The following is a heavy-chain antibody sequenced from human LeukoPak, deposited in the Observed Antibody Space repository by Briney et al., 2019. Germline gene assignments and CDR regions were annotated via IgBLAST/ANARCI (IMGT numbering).Heavy chain of an antibody. V-gene: IGHV3-69-1*01. J-gene: IGHJ6*02. Sequence: PGGSLRLSCAASGLTVSSNYMSWVRQAPGKGLEWVSSISSSSYIYYADSVKGRFTISRDNAKNSLYLQMNSLRAEDTAVYYCARDWTQWPSYYYYYYGMDVWGQGTTVTVSS. CDR3: ARDWTQWPSYYYYYYGMDV. CDR2: ISSSSYI. D-gene: IGHD6-19*01. CDR1: GLTVSSNY.